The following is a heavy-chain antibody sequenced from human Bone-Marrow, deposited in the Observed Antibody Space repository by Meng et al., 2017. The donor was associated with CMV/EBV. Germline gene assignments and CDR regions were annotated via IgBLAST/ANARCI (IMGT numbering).Heavy chain of an antibody. D-gene: IGHD1-26*01. Sequence: ASVKVSCKASGYTFTGYYMHWVRQAPGQGLEWMGWINPNSGGTNYAQKFQGRVTMTRDTSISTAYMELSRLRSDDTAVYYCARDAWAPGDLSIVGATSYYGMDVWGQGTMVTVSS. J-gene: IGHJ6*02. CDR2: INPNSGGT. CDR1: GYTFTGYY. V-gene: IGHV1-2*02. CDR3: ARDAWAPGDLSIVGATSYYGMDV.